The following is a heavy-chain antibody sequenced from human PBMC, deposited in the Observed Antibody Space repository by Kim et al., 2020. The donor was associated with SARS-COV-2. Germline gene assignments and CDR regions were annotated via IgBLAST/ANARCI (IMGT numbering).Heavy chain of an antibody. V-gene: IGHV1-8*01. J-gene: IGHJ4*02. CDR1: GYTFTSYD. CDR2: MNPNSGNT. CDR3: ASLIAVAGTHY. Sequence: ASVKVSCKASGYTFTSYDINWVRQATGQGLEWMGWMNPNSGNTDYAQKFQGRVTMTRNTSISTAYMELSSLRSEDTAVYYCASLIAVAGTHYWGQGTLVTVSS. D-gene: IGHD6-19*01.